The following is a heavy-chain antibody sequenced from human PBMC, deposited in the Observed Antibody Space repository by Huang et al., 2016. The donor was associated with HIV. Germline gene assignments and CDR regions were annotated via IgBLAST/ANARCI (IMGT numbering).Heavy chain of an antibody. D-gene: IGHD6-19*01. V-gene: IGHV4-34*01. J-gene: IGHJ2*01. Sequence: QVQLYQWGAGPLRPSETLSLTCGVAGWSLHGYYWNWLRQSPGRGLEWIGEVNHGGITKYNPSQKRRVTISVDTSKIQFSLNLTSVTATDTADYYCATSRSGSGWFLDIWGRGTLVSVS. CDR1: GWSLHGYY. CDR3: ATSRSGSGWFLDI. CDR2: VNHGGIT.